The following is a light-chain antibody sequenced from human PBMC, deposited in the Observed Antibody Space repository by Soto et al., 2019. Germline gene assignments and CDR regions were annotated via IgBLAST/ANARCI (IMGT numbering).Light chain of an antibody. J-gene: IGKJ1*01. Sequence: DIQMTQSPPSLSTSVGDRVTITCRTSQVISNYLAWYQQKPGKVPKLLIYAATTLQSVVPSRFSGSGSGADFTLTVSSLQHDDFATYYCQQYNSYWTFGQGTKVDIK. V-gene: IGKV1-27*01. CDR1: QVISNY. CDR3: QQYNSYWT. CDR2: AAT.